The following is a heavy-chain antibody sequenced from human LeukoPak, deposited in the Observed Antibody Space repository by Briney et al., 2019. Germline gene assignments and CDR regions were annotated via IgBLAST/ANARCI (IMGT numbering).Heavy chain of an antibody. CDR1: GYSFTSYW. J-gene: IGHJ4*02. V-gene: IGHV5-51*01. CDR3: ARQTAMGRSGDY. D-gene: IGHD5-18*01. Sequence: GESLKISCKSSGYSFTSYWIGWVRQMPGKGLEWMGIIDPSDSETRYPPSFQGQVTLSVDKSLTTADLQWNSLKASDTAMYYCARQTAMGRSGDYWGQGTLVTVSS. CDR2: IDPSDSET.